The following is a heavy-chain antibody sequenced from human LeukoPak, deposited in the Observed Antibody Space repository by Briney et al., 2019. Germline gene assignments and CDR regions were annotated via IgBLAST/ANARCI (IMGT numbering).Heavy chain of an antibody. J-gene: IGHJ4*02. CDR1: GGSFSGYY. Sequence: SETLSLTCVVYGGSFSGYYWSWIRQPPGKGLEWIGEINHSGSTNYNPSLKSRVTISVDTSKNQFSLKLSSVTAADTAVYYCASEYSSGRRFDYWGQGTLVAVSS. V-gene: IGHV4-34*01. D-gene: IGHD6-19*01. CDR3: ASEYSSGRRFDY. CDR2: INHSGST.